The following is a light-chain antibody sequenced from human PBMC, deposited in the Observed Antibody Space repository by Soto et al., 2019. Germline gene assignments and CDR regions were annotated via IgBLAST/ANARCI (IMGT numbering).Light chain of an antibody. J-gene: IGKJ1*01. CDR2: GAS. CDR3: QQYGSSGT. CDR1: QSVSNNY. Sequence: EIVLTQSPGTLSLSPGERATLSCRASQSVSNNYLAWYQQKPSQAPRLIIYGASNRATGIPDRFSGSGSGTDFTLTISRLEPEDFAVYYCQQYGSSGTFGQGTKVDIK. V-gene: IGKV3-20*01.